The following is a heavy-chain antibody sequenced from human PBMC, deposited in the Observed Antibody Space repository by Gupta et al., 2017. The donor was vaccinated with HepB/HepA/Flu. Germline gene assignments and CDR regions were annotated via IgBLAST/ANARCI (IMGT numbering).Heavy chain of an antibody. CDR1: GARFDEIG. D-gene: IGHD3-22*01. J-gene: IGHJ6*02. CDR2: INWRGDDR. CDR3: AKGGRGYYYHYHSNDV. Sequence: EAQVVESGGGVVRPGESLTISCTVSGARFDEIGMGWVRHIPGKGLEWVSGINWRGDDRGYVDAVRGRFTISRDNAKNILYLEMNSLRGEDTAWYYCAKGGRGYYYHYHSNDVWGRGIKVTVS. V-gene: IGHV3-20*04.